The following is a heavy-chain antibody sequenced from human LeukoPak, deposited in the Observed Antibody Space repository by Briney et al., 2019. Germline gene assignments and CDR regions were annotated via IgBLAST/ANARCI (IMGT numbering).Heavy chain of an antibody. D-gene: IGHD3-3*01. J-gene: IGHJ4*02. Sequence: KPSETLSLTCAVYGGSFSGYYWSWIRQPPGKGLEWIGEINHSGSTNYNPSLKSRVTISVDTSKNQFSLKLSSVTAADTAVYYCASLVTTIFGVVVWGQGTLVTVSS. CDR1: GGSFSGYY. CDR3: ASLVTTIFGVVV. V-gene: IGHV4-34*01. CDR2: INHSGST.